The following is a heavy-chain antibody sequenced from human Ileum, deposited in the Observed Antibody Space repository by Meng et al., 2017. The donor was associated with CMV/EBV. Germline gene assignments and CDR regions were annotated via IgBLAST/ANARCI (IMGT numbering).Heavy chain of an antibody. V-gene: IGHV3-30*02. Sequence: GGSLRLSCAASGFTFSDYAMHWVRQAPGKGLEWVTFTLFDGSENHYCDSVKGRFPISRDNYTNTLYLQMNNLRPEDTAVYYCAKDVGLRVSYSGSFDYWGQGTLVAVSS. D-gene: IGHD1-26*01. J-gene: IGHJ4*02. CDR2: TLFDGSEN. CDR3: AKDVGLRVSYSGSFDY. CDR1: GFTFSDYA.